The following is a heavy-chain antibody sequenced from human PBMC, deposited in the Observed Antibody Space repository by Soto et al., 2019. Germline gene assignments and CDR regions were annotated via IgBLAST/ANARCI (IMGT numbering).Heavy chain of an antibody. J-gene: IGHJ6*03. D-gene: IGHD6-13*01. CDR1: GYTFTSYD. V-gene: IGHV1-8*01. CDR3: ARSSSWPPYMDV. CDR2: MNPSSGNT. Sequence: ASVKVSCKASGYTFTSYDINWVRQATGQGLEWMGWMNPSSGNTGYAQKFQGRVTMTRNTSISTAYMELSSLRSEDTAVYYCARSSSWPPYMDVWGKGTTVTVSS.